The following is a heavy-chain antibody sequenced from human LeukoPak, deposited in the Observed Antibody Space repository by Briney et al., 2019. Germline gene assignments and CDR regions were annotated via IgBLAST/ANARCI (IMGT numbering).Heavy chain of an antibody. J-gene: IGHJ4*02. CDR2: IYPGYSDT. V-gene: IGHV5-51*01. CDR3: ARASMTTVTAFDY. CDR1: GYSFTSYW. Sequence: GESLKISCKGSGYSFTSYWIGWVRQMPGKGLGWMGIIYPGYSDTRYSPSFQGQVTISADKSITTAYLQWSSLKASDTAMYYCARASMTTVTAFDYWGQGTLVTVSS. D-gene: IGHD4-17*01.